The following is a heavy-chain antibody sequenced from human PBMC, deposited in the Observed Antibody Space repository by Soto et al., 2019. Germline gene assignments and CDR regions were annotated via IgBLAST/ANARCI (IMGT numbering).Heavy chain of an antibody. D-gene: IGHD1-26*01. J-gene: IGHJ4*02. CDR2: IKSKTDGGTK. CDR3: TTYSGSYYYVGYYFDY. CDR1: GFTFSNAW. Sequence: GGSLRLSCAASGFTFSNAWMNWVRQAPGKGLEWVGRIKSKTDGGTKDYAAPVKGRFTISRDDSKNKLYLQRNSLKTEDTAVYYCTTYSGSYYYVGYYFDYWGQGTLVTVSS. V-gene: IGHV3-15*07.